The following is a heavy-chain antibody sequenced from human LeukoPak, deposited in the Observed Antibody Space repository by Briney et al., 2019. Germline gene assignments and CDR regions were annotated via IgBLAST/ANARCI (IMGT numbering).Heavy chain of an antibody. D-gene: IGHD6-13*01. CDR2: IGAYNGNT. Sequence: ASVKVSCKASGYTFTSYGITWVRQAPGQGLDWMGWIGAYNGNTNYAQKLQDRVTMTTDTSTNTAHMELRSLRSDDTAVYYCAKSFGSSWSADLDYWGQGTLVTVSS. J-gene: IGHJ4*02. CDR3: AKSFGSSWSADLDY. CDR1: GYTFTSYG. V-gene: IGHV1-18*01.